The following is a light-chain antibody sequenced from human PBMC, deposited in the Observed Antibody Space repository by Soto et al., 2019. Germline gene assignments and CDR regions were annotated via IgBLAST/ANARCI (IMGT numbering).Light chain of an antibody. V-gene: IGLV1-44*01. J-gene: IGLJ2*01. Sequence: QSVLTQPPSASGTPGQRVTISCSGSSSNIGSNTVNWYQQLPGTAPKLLIYSNNQRPSGVPDRFSGSKSGTSASLAISGLQPEDEADYYCAAWDDSLTGPVFGGGTKVTVL. CDR2: SNN. CDR1: SSNIGSNT. CDR3: AAWDDSLTGPV.